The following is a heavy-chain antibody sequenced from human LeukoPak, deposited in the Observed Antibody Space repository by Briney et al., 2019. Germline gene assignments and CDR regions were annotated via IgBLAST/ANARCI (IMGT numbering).Heavy chain of an antibody. CDR3: AKEADYDFWSGPDYYFGMDV. D-gene: IGHD3-3*01. J-gene: IGHJ6*02. Sequence: GGSLRLSCTASGFTFSDYGMHWVRQPPGKGLEWVAIIWYDGSNKTYEDSVKGRFTISRDNSKNTLYLQMNSLRAEDTAVYYCAKEADYDFWSGPDYYFGMDVWGQGTTVTVSS. CDR2: IWYDGSNK. V-gene: IGHV3-33*06. CDR1: GFTFSDYG.